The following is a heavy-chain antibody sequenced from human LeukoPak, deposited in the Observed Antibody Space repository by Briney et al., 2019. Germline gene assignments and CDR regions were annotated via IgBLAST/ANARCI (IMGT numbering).Heavy chain of an antibody. Sequence: SETLSLTCTVSGGSISSYYWSWIRQPPGKGLEWIGYIYHSGATYYNPSLQSRVTMSVDTSKNQFSLKLSSVTAVDTAVYYCARKENVYYYFDYWGQGTLVTVSS. V-gene: IGHV4-59*12. J-gene: IGHJ4*02. CDR2: IYHSGAT. CDR1: GGSISSYY. CDR3: ARKENVYYYFDY. D-gene: IGHD3-10*01.